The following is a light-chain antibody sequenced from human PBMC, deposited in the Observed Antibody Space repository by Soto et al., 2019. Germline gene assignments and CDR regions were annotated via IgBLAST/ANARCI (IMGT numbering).Light chain of an antibody. V-gene: IGKV1-33*01. CDR1: QDISEY. Sequence: DIQMTQSPSSLSASVGDRVTITCQASQDISEYLNWYQQKPGRAPKLLIYGASYLETGVPSRFSGSGSGTHFTFTISSLQPEDIATYYCQQYGSLPLTFGGGTKVEIK. J-gene: IGKJ4*01. CDR2: GAS. CDR3: QQYGSLPLT.